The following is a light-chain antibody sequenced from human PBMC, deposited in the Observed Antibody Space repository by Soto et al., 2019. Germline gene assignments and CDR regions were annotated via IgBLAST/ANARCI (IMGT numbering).Light chain of an antibody. CDR1: QGISKY. CDR2: TAS. CDR3: QKHTGD. V-gene: IGKV1-27*01. Sequence: DIQMTQSPSSLSASVGDRVTITCRASQGISKYLAWWQQKPGKVPKLLIYTASTLQSGVPSRFGGSGSGTDFTLTISSQQPEDVATYCCQKHTGDFGQGTTVEIK. J-gene: IGKJ1*01.